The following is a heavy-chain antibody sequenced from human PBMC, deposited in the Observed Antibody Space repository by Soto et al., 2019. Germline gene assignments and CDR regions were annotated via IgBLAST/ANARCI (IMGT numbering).Heavy chain of an antibody. V-gene: IGHV1-46*01. Sequence: ASVKVSCKASGYTFSNFYIHSLRQAPGQGLEWMGIINPSGGSTSYAQKFQGRVTMTRDTSTSTVYMELSSLRSEDTAVHYCARADYYGSSGYHLDYWGQGNLVTVS. CDR1: GYTFSNFY. D-gene: IGHD3-22*01. CDR3: ARADYYGSSGYHLDY. J-gene: IGHJ4*02. CDR2: INPSGGST.